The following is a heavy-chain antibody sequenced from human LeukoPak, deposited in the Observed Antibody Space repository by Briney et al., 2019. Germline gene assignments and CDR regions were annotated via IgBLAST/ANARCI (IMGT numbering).Heavy chain of an antibody. V-gene: IGHV3-7*01. CDR1: GFTFSSYW. CDR3: ATALWXGVFEDDAFDI. D-gene: IGHD3-10*01. Sequence: GGSLRLSCAASGFTFSSYWMSWVRQAPGKGLEWVANIKQDGSEKYYVDSVKGRFTISRDNAKNSLYLQMNSLRAEDTAVYYCATALWXGVFEDDAFDIWGQGKMVTVSS. CDR2: IKQDGSEK. J-gene: IGHJ3*02.